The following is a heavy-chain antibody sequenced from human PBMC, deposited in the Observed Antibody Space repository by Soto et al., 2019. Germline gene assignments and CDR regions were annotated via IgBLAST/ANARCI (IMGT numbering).Heavy chain of an antibody. CDR2: ISSRSNYI. J-gene: IGHJ3*02. V-gene: IGHV3-21*01. Sequence: EVHLVESGGGLVKPGGSLRLSCAASGFTFTTYSMNWVRQAPGKGLEWVSSISSRSNYIYYADSVKGRFTISRDNAKNSLYLQMNSLRAEDTAVYYCARDSASYGSAFDIWGQGTMVTVSS. D-gene: IGHD5-18*01. CDR3: ARDSASYGSAFDI. CDR1: GFTFTTYS.